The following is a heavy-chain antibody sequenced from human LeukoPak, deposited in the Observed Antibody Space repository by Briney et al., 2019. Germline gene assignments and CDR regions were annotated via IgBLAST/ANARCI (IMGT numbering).Heavy chain of an antibody. CDR1: GGTFSSYA. J-gene: IGHJ5*02. CDR2: IIPIFGTA. Sequence: ASVKVSCKASGGTFSSYAISWVRQAPGQGLEWMGGIIPIFGTANYAQKFQGRVTITADESTSTAYMELSSLRSEDTAVYYCARDLFVGGGSGNWFDPWGQGTLATVSS. D-gene: IGHD3-16*01. CDR3: ARDLFVGGGSGNWFDP. V-gene: IGHV1-69*13.